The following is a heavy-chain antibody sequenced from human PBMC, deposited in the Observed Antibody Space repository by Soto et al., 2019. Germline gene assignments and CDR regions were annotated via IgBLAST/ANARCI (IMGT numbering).Heavy chain of an antibody. Sequence: EVQLVESGGGLVQPGGSLRLSCAASGFTFSSYWMHWVRQAPGKGLVWVSSINSDGSSTTYADSVKGRFTISRDNAKNTLYLQMNSLRAEDTAVYYCARVETCSSTSCYSVFDYWGQGTLVTVSS. V-gene: IGHV3-74*03. CDR3: ARVETCSSTSCYSVFDY. CDR1: GFTFSSYW. J-gene: IGHJ4*02. D-gene: IGHD2-2*01. CDR2: INSDGSST.